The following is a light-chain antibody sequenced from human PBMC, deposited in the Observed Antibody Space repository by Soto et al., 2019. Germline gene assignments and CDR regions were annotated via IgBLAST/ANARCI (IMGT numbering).Light chain of an antibody. J-gene: IGKJ1*01. CDR2: GAS. CDR1: QSVSSNY. CDR3: QQYGSSGT. Sequence: IVLTQSPSTLSQSPGERVTLSCRASQSVSSNYLAWYEQKPGQAPRLLIYGASNRATGIPDRFSGSGSGTDFSLTISGLEPEDWSVYYCQQYGSSGTVGQGTKVDSK. V-gene: IGKV3-20*01.